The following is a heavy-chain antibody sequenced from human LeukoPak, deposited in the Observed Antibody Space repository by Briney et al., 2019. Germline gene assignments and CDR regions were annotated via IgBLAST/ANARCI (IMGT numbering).Heavy chain of an antibody. CDR3: ATYSGSYWGAFDI. V-gene: IGHV3-30*03. D-gene: IGHD1-26*01. CDR1: GFTFSSYS. Sequence: GGSLRLSCAASGFTFSSYSMNWVRQAPGRGREWVGVISYDGSNKYYADSVKGRFTISRDNSKNTLYLQMNSLRAEDTAVYYCATYSGSYWGAFDIWGQGTMVTVSS. CDR2: ISYDGSNK. J-gene: IGHJ3*02.